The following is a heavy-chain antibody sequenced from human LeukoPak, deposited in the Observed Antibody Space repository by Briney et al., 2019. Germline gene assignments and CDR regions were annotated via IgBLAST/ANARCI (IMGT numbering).Heavy chain of an antibody. V-gene: IGHV3-64D*06. CDR1: GFTFSTYA. CDR3: VRWQAGAAGKFPV. Sequence: GSLRLSCAASGFTFSTYAMHWARQAPGKGLEYVSGISDDGSLTDHADSVKGRFTISRDNSKNTLSLQMSSLRAEDTAVYYCVRWQAGAAGKFPVWGQGILVTVSP. D-gene: IGHD6-13*01. J-gene: IGHJ4*02. CDR2: ISDDGSLT.